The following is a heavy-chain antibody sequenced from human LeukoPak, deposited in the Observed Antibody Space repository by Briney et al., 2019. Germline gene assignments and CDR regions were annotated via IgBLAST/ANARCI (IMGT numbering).Heavy chain of an antibody. CDR1: GYIFTTSA. J-gene: IGHJ4*02. V-gene: IGHV1-3*01. D-gene: IGHD3-9*01. Sequence: GASVKVSCKASGYIFTTSAIYWVRQAPGQRPEWMGWINAGNGNTKYSQKFQDRVSLTRDTSASAAYIELSRLTPEDTAVYYCTTSVSEGDEDGILTGFNYWGQGTLVTVSS. CDR2: INAGNGNT. CDR3: TTSVSEGDEDGILTGFNY.